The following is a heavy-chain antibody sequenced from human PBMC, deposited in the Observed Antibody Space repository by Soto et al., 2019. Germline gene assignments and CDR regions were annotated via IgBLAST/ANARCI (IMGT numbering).Heavy chain of an antibody. CDR3: ARSLTTVTPNFDY. CDR1: GGSISSGFYS. J-gene: IGHJ4*02. Sequence: SETLSLTCAVSGGSISSGFYSWSWIRQPPGKGLEWIGEINHSGSTNYNPSLKSRVTISVDTSKNQFSLKLSSVTAADTAVYYCARSLTTVTPNFDYWGQGTLVTVSS. CDR2: INHSGST. V-gene: IGHV4-30-2*01. D-gene: IGHD4-17*01.